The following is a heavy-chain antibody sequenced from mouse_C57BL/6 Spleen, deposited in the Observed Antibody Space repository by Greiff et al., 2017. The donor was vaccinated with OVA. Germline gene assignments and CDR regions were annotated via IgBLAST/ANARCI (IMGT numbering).Heavy chain of an antibody. J-gene: IGHJ1*03. Sequence: EVKLMESGPGMVKPSQSLSLTCTVTGYSITSGYDWHWIRHFPGNKLEWMGYISYSGSTNYNPSLKSRISITHDTSKNHFFLKLNSVTTEDTATYYCASYYYGSSYGYFDVWGTGTTVTVSS. CDR1: GYSITSGYD. CDR2: ISYSGST. CDR3: ASYYYGSSYGYFDV. V-gene: IGHV3-1*01. D-gene: IGHD1-1*01.